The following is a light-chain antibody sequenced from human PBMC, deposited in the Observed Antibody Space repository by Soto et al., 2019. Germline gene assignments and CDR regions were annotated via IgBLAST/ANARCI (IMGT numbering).Light chain of an antibody. CDR1: ALPKQY. V-gene: IGLV3-25*03. Sequence: SYELTQPPSVSVSPGQTARITCSGDALPKQYAYWYQQKPSQAPVLVIYKDTERPSGIPERFSGSSSGTTVTLTISGVQAEDEADYYCQSADSSDSYWVFGGGTKLTVL. CDR3: QSADSSDSYWV. J-gene: IGLJ3*02. CDR2: KDT.